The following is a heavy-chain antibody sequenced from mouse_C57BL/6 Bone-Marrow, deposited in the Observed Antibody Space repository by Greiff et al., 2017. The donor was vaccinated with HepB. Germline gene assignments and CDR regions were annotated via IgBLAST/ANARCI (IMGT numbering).Heavy chain of an antibody. CDR1: GYTFTSYW. Sequence: VKLQESGAELVKPGASVKMSCKASGYTFTSYWITWVKQRPGQGLEWIGDIYPGSGSTNYNEKFKSKATLTVDTSSSTAYMQLSSLTSEDSAVYYCARWKNYYGSSSFFDYWGQGTTLTVSS. D-gene: IGHD1-1*01. CDR2: IYPGSGST. V-gene: IGHV1-55*01. CDR3: ARWKNYYGSSSFFDY. J-gene: IGHJ2*01.